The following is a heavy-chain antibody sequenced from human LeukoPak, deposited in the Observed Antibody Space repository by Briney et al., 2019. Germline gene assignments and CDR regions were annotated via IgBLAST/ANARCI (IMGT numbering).Heavy chain of an antibody. CDR3: VVGNKPLSYHFFDY. V-gene: IGHV3-74*01. J-gene: IGHJ4*02. Sequence: GGSPRLSCAASGFTFSSYWMHWVRQAPGKGLVWVSRINSDGSSTSYADSVKGRFTLSRDNAKNTLYLQMNSLRVEDTAVYYCVVGNKPLSYHFFDYWGQGALVTVSS. CDR2: INSDGSST. CDR1: GFTFSSYW. D-gene: IGHD3-3*01.